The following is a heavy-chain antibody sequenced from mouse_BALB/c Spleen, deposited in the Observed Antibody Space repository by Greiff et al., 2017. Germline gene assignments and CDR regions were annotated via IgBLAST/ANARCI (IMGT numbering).Heavy chain of an antibody. J-gene: IGHJ4*01. CDR3: TRLGVPIYAMDY. D-gene: IGHD4-1*01. CDR2: IYPSDSYT. V-gene: IGHV1-69*02. Sequence: QVQLQQPGAELVRPGASVKLSCKASGYTFTSYWINWVKQRPGQGLEWIGNIYPSDSYTNYNQKFKDKATLTVDKSSSTAYMQLSSPTSEDSAVYYCTRLGVPIYAMDYWGQGTSVTVSS. CDR1: GYTFTSYW.